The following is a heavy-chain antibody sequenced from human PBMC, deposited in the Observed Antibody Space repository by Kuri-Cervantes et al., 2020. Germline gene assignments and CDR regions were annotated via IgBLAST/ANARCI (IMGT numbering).Heavy chain of an antibody. Sequence: GESLKISCAASGFTFSSYAMHWVRQAPGKGLEWVAVISYDGSNKYYVDSVKGRFTISRDNSKNTLYLQMNSLRAEDTAVYYCAREERQYGDYVFDYWGQGTLVTVSS. V-gene: IGHV3-30-3*01. CDR1: GFTFSSYA. D-gene: IGHD4-17*01. J-gene: IGHJ4*02. CDR3: AREERQYGDYVFDY. CDR2: ISYDGSNK.